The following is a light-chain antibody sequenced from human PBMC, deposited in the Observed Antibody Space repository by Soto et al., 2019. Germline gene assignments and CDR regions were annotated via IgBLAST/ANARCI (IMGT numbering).Light chain of an antibody. CDR1: SSDVGGYNL. Sequence: QSALTQPASVSGSPGQSITISCTGTSSDVGGYNLVSWYQQYPGEAPKLMIYEVNKRPSGVPDRFSGSKSGNTASLTVSGLQAEDEADYYCTSHAGTINFPYIFGTGTKLTVL. J-gene: IGLJ1*01. V-gene: IGLV2-8*01. CDR3: TSHAGTINFPYI. CDR2: EVN.